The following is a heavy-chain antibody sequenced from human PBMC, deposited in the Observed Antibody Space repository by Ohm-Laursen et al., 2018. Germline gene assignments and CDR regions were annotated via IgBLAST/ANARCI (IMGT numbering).Heavy chain of an antibody. CDR1: GFTFGDYA. Sequence: SLRLSCTASGFTFGDYAMSWVRQAPGKGLEWVSAISGARYSTYYADSVKGRFTISRDNSKNTLNLQMNTLRADDTAVYYCAKGRQWELPLDYWGQGTLVTVSS. J-gene: IGHJ4*02. CDR2: ISGARYST. V-gene: IGHV3-23*01. D-gene: IGHD1-26*01. CDR3: AKGRQWELPLDY.